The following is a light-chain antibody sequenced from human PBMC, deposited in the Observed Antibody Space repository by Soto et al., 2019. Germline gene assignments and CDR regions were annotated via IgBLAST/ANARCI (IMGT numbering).Light chain of an antibody. CDR2: DAS. V-gene: IGKV3D-20*01. J-gene: IGKJ4*01. CDR1: QRVSNNY. CDR3: QKYGNTPLS. Sequence: EIVLTHSPATLSLSPGESATLSCGASQRVSNNYLAWYQQKPGLAPRLLIYDASSRATGIPDRFTGSGSGTDFTLTISRLEPEDFAVYYCQKYGNTPLSFGGGTKVEI.